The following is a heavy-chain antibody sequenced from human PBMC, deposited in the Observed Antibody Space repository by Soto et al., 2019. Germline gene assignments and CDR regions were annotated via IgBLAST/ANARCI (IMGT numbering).Heavy chain of an antibody. CDR3: ARDRLRYNWNDFPYYSYGMAV. CDR1: GFTFSSYA. J-gene: IGHJ6*02. CDR2: ISYDGSNK. D-gene: IGHD1-1*01. V-gene: IGHV3-30-3*01. Sequence: QVQLVESGGGVVQPGRSLRLSCAASGFTFSSYAMHWVRQAPGKGLEWVAVISYDGSNKYYADSVKGRFTISRDNSKNTLYLQMNSLRAEDTAVYYCARDRLRYNWNDFPYYSYGMAVWGQGTTVTVSS.